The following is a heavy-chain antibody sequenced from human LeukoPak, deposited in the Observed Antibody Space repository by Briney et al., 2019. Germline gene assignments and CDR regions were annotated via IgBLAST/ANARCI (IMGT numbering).Heavy chain of an antibody. Sequence: SVKVSCKASGGTFSSYAISWVRQAPGQGLEWMGGIIPIFGTANYAQKFQGRVTMTRDTSISTAYMEVSRLRSDDTAVYYCAREDSSGYDYWGQGTLVTVSS. CDR2: IIPIFGTA. CDR1: GGTFSSYA. D-gene: IGHD3-22*01. CDR3: AREDSSGYDY. J-gene: IGHJ4*02. V-gene: IGHV1-69*05.